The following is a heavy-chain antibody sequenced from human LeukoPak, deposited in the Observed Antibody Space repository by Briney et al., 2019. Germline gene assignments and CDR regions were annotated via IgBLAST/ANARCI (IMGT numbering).Heavy chain of an antibody. Sequence: SSETLSLTCTVSGYSISSGYYWGWIRPPPGKGLEWIGEINHSGSTNYNPSLKSRVTISVDTSKNQFSLKLSSVTAADTAVYYCARADGYPWVGAFDIWGQGTMVTVSS. CDR1: GYSISSGYY. CDR3: ARADGYPWVGAFDI. J-gene: IGHJ3*02. V-gene: IGHV4-38-2*02. D-gene: IGHD5-24*01. CDR2: INHSGST.